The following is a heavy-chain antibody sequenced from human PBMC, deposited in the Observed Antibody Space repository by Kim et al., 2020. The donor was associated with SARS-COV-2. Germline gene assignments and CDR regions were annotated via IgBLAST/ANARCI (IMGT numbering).Heavy chain of an antibody. CDR3: AKSMGRGFDS. CDR2: ISHSGVDT. CDR1: GFTFRNYG. J-gene: IGHJ4*02. Sequence: GGSLRLSCAASGFTFRNYGMTWVRQAPGSGLEWVSLISHSGVDTYYADSAKGRFTISRDNSRNTVYLQMNSLRPDDTAVYYCAKSMGRGFDSWGQGTLVTVSS. D-gene: IGHD3-10*01. V-gene: IGHV3-23*01.